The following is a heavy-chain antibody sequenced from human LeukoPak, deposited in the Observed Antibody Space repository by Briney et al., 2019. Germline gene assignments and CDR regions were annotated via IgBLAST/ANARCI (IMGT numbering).Heavy chain of an antibody. CDR1: GGTFSSYA. J-gene: IGHJ4*02. Sequence: ASVKVSCKASGGTFSSYAISWVRQAPGQGLEWMGGIIPIFGTANYAQKFQGRVTITADESTSTAYMELSSLRSEDTAVYYCAGYCSSTSCYASLYWGQGTLVTASS. D-gene: IGHD2-2*01. CDR2: IIPIFGTA. V-gene: IGHV1-69*13. CDR3: AGYCSSTSCYASLY.